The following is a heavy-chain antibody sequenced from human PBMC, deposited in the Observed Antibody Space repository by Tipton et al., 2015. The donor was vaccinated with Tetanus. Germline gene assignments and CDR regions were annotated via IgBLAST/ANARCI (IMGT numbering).Heavy chain of an antibody. Sequence: TLSLTCAVYGGSFSGYYWSWIRQPPGKGLEWIGEINHSGSTNYNPSLKSRVTISVDTSKNQFSLKLSSVTAADTAVYYCARGGPMVRGVIITRSDPWGQGTLVTVSS. CDR1: GGSFSGYY. CDR3: ARGGPMVRGVIITRSDP. J-gene: IGHJ5*02. V-gene: IGHV4-34*01. D-gene: IGHD3-10*01. CDR2: INHSGST.